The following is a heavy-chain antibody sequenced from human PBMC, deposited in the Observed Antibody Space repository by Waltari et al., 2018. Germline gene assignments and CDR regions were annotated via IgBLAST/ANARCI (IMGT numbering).Heavy chain of an antibody. V-gene: IGHV1-69*05. Sequence: HVQLGQSGPGVKKPGSSVKLSFKASGTTVSSSAINWVRQAPGQGLEWMGGIIPVFGTANYAQRFQGRVTITTEESTSTAYMELSSLNPEDTAVYYCTRVTGGSWEGGFDPWGQGTLVTVSS. D-gene: IGHD6-13*01. J-gene: IGHJ5*02. CDR1: GTTVSSSA. CDR2: IIPVFGTA. CDR3: TRVTGGSWEGGFDP.